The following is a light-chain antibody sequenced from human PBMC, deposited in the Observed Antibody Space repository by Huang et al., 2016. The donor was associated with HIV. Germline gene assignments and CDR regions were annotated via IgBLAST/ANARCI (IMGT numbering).Light chain of an antibody. CDR1: QSISSW. Sequence: DIQMTQSPSTLSASVGDRVTITCRASQSISSWLAWYQQKPGKAPNLLIYKASSLESRVPSRFSGSGSGTEFTLTISSLQPDDFATYYCQQYYSLAWTFGQGTKVEIK. CDR2: KAS. CDR3: QQYYSLAWT. V-gene: IGKV1-5*03. J-gene: IGKJ1*01.